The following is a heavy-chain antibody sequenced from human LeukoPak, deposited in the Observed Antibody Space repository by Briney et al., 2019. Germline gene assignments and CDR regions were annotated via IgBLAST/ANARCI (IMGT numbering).Heavy chain of an antibody. CDR3: AEHVAVLPAPRNYYFDY. CDR2: ITGNGDTT. J-gene: IGHJ4*02. Sequence: GGSLRLSCEASGFTFSTYAMSWVRQAPGKGLERVSSITGNGDTTYYADSVKGRFTISRDNSKNTLFLHMNSLRAEDTAIFYCAEHVAVLPAPRNYYFDYWGQGTLVTVSS. V-gene: IGHV3-23*01. D-gene: IGHD2-2*01. CDR1: GFTFSTYA.